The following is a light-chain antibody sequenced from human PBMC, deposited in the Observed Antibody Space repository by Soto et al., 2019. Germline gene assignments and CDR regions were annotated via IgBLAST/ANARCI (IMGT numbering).Light chain of an antibody. CDR2: GAS. V-gene: IGKV1D-16*01. Sequence: DIQMTQFPSSVSASVGDRVNITCRASQGISTWLAWYQQKPERAPKSLIYGASRLQSGVPPRFSGSGSETDFPLTISSLQPEDCATYYCQQYNRYPRTFGQGTKVEIK. CDR1: QGISTW. CDR3: QQYNRYPRT. J-gene: IGKJ1*01.